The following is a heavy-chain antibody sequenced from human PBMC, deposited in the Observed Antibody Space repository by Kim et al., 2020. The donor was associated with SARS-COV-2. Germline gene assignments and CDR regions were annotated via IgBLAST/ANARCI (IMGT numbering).Heavy chain of an antibody. CDR1: GGSISSYY. CDR2: IYTSGST. D-gene: IGHD2-2*01. V-gene: IGHV4-4*07. J-gene: IGHJ3*02. Sequence: SETLSLTCTASGGSISSYYWSWIRQPAGKGLEWIGRIYTSGSTNYNPSLKSRVTMSVDTSKNQFSLKLSSVTAADTAVYYCARDSYCSSTSCYSWADAFDIWGQGTMVTVSS. CDR3: ARDSYCSSTSCYSWADAFDI.